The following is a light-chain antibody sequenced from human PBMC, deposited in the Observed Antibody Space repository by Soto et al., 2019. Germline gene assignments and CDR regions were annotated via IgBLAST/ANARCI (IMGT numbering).Light chain of an antibody. J-gene: IGKJ3*01. CDR2: AAS. CDR3: QKYNWPPFT. V-gene: IGKV1-27*01. Sequence: DIQMTQSPSSLSASVGDRDTISCRASQGISDYLAWYQQKPGKAPRLLIYAASTLQSGVSFRFTGSGSGTDFTLTISSLQPADVATYYCQKYNWPPFTFGPGTKVDIK. CDR1: QGISDY.